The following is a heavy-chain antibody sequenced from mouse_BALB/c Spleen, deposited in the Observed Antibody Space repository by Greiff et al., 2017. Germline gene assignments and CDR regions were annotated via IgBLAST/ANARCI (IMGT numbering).Heavy chain of an antibody. CDR2: IDPENGNT. CDR3: AQGDYDGYYATDY. D-gene: IGHD2-4*01. V-gene: IGHV14-1*02. CDR1: GFNIKDYY. J-gene: IGHJ4*01. Sequence: EVQLQQSGAELVRPGALVKLSCKASGFNIKDYYMHWVKQRPEQGLEWIGWIDPENGNTIYDPKFQGKASITADTSSNTAYLQLSSLTSEDTAVYYCAQGDYDGYYATDYWGQGTSVTVSS.